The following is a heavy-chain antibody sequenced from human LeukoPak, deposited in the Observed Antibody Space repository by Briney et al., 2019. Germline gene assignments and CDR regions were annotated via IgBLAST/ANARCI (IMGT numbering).Heavy chain of an antibody. Sequence: SETLSLTCTVSGGSISSGGYYWSWIRQHPGKGLEWIGYIYYSGSTYYNPSLKSRVTISVDTSKNQFSLKLSSVTAADTAVYYCARGPAWIQLWLPYYYGMDVWGQGTTVTVSS. CDR2: IYYSGST. CDR3: ARGPAWIQLWLPYYYGMDV. J-gene: IGHJ6*02. V-gene: IGHV4-31*03. D-gene: IGHD5-18*01. CDR1: GGSISSGGYY.